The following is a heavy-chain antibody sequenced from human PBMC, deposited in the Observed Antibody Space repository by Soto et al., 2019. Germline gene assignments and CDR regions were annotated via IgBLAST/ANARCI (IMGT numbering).Heavy chain of an antibody. J-gene: IGHJ6*02. Sequence: GVSMRLSCAASGFTFSSYAMKWVRQAQGEGLEWVSLIGESGTPTYYADSVKGRFTISRDNSGNTLFLEMYSLRAEDTAVYYCARYIPGVRYYGMDVWGQGTTVTVSS. CDR2: IGESGTPT. V-gene: IGHV3-23*01. CDR3: ARYIPGVRYYGMDV. CDR1: GFTFSSYA. D-gene: IGHD2-2*01.